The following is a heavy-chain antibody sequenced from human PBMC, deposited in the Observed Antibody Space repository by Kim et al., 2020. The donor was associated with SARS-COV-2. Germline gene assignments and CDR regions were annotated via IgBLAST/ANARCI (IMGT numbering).Heavy chain of an antibody. CDR2: ISAYNGNT. CDR1: GYTFTSYG. Sequence: ASVKVSCKASGYTFTSYGISWVRQAPGQGLEWMGWISAYNGNTNYAQKLQGRVTMTTDTSTSTAYMELRSLRSDDTAVYYCARALGDIVVVPAAPASAFDIWGQGTMVTVSS. D-gene: IGHD2-2*01. CDR3: ARALGDIVVVPAAPASAFDI. J-gene: IGHJ3*02. V-gene: IGHV1-18*01.